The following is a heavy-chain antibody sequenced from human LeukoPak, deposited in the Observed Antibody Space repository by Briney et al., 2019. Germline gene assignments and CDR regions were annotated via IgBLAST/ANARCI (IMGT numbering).Heavy chain of an antibody. D-gene: IGHD2-2*02. V-gene: IGHV1-8*01. CDR1: GYTFTSYD. Sequence: ASVKVSCKASGYTFTSYDINWVRQATGQGLEWMGWMNPNSGNTGYAQKFQGGVTMTRNTSISTAYMELSSLRSEDTAVYYCARCPGQYQLLYRRYYYYGMDVWGQGTTVTVSS. CDR2: MNPNSGNT. CDR3: ARCPGQYQLLYRRYYYYGMDV. J-gene: IGHJ6*02.